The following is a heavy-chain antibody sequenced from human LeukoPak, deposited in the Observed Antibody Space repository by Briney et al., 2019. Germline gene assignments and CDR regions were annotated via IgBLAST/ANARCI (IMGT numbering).Heavy chain of an antibody. D-gene: IGHD3-10*01. CDR1: GHDFSYYW. CDR3: AYGSGSYDY. J-gene: IGHJ4*02. Sequence: GESLQISCRGSGHDFSYYWIGWVRQMPGKGLEWMEIIFPDDSNTIYGPSFQGQVTISVDKSISTAYLQWSSLKASDTAMYYCAYGSGSYDYWGQGTLVTVSS. CDR2: IFPDDSNT. V-gene: IGHV5-51*01.